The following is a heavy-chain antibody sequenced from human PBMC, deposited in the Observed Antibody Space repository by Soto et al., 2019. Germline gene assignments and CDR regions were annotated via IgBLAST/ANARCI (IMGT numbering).Heavy chain of an antibody. CDR1: GFIFSTYT. CDR2: ISAGSDAI. J-gene: IGHJ5*02. CDR3: ARLYTTSRVGAWFDP. V-gene: IGHV3-48*02. D-gene: IGHD3-16*01. Sequence: EGQLVESGGGLVLPGGSLRLSCAASGFIFSTYTLNWVRQAPGKGLEWVSYISAGSDAIHYADSVKGRFTVSRDNANNSLFLQMNSLRDEDTAVYYCARLYTTSRVGAWFDPWGQGTLVTVSS.